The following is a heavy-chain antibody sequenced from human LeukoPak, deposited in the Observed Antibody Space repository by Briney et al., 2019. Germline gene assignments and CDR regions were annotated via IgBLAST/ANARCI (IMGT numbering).Heavy chain of an antibody. CDR2: INPNSGGT. Sequence: GASVKVSCKASGYTFTGYYIHWVRQAPGQGLEWVGWINPNSGGTKFAQKFQGRVTMTRDTSITTAYMELSGLGSDDTAVYYCGSWDYGSGNYSPYLWGQGTLVNVPS. CDR1: GYTFTGYY. V-gene: IGHV1-2*02. J-gene: IGHJ4*01. CDR3: GSWDYGSGNYSPYL. D-gene: IGHD3-10*01.